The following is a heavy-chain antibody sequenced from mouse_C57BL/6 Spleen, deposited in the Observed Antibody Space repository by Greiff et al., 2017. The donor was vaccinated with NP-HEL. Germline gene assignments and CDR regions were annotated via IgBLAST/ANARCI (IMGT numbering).Heavy chain of an antibody. D-gene: IGHD4-1*01. CDR2: ISSGSSTI. CDR1: GFTFSDYG. J-gene: IGHJ2*01. V-gene: IGHV5-17*01. CDR3: ARTGTRGPYFDY. Sequence: VQLKQSGGGLVKPGGSLKLSCAASGFTFSDYGMHWVRQAPEKGLEWVAYISSGSSTIYYADTVKGRFTISRDNAKNTLFLQMTSLRSEDTAMYYCARTGTRGPYFDYWGQGTTLTVSS.